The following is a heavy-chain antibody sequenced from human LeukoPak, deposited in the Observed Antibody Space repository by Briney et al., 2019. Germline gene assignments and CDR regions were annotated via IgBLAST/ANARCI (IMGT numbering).Heavy chain of an antibody. Sequence: SETLSLTCAVYGGSLSGYYWSWIRQPPGKGLEWIGEINHSGSTNYNPSLKSRVTISVDTSKNQFSLKLSSVTAADTAVYYCASKGYCSSTSCYTGLVVWGQGTLVTVSS. CDR2: INHSGST. V-gene: IGHV4-34*01. J-gene: IGHJ4*02. D-gene: IGHD2-2*02. CDR3: ASKGYCSSTSCYTGLVV. CDR1: GGSLSGYY.